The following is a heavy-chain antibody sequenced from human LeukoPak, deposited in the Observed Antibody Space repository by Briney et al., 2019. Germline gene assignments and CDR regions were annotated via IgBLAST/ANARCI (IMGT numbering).Heavy chain of an antibody. CDR3: AKDDYGDYEEGY. V-gene: IGHV3-30*18. CDR2: ISYDGSNK. CDR1: GFTFSSYG. Sequence: GRSLRLSCAASGFTFSSYGMHWVRQAPGKGLEWVAVISYDGSNKYYADSVKGRFTISRDNSKNTLYLQMNSLRAEDTAVYYCAKDDYGDYEEGYWGQGTLVTVSS. J-gene: IGHJ4*02. D-gene: IGHD4-17*01.